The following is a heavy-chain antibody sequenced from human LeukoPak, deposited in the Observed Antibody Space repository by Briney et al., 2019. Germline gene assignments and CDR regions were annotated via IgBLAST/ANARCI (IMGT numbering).Heavy chain of an antibody. D-gene: IGHD3-22*01. CDR3: ANPRYDSSGYYYVD. Sequence: PGASVKVSCKASGYTFTSYGITWVRQAPGQGLEWMGWISAYNGKTNYAQKFQGRVTLTTDTSTSTACMELRSLKSDDTAVYYCANPRYDSSGYYYVDWGQGTLVTVSS. V-gene: IGHV1-18*01. J-gene: IGHJ4*02. CDR2: ISAYNGKT. CDR1: GYTFTSYG.